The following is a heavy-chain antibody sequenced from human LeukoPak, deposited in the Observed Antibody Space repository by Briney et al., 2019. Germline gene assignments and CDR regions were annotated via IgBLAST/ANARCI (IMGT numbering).Heavy chain of an antibody. V-gene: IGHV4-39*01. Sequence: SETLSLTCTVSGGTISSTSYYWSWIRQPPGKGLEWIGSIHYSGSTYYNPSLKSRVTISVDTSKKQFSLKLSSVTAADTAVYYCARHDVYSTTWYGVDYWGQGTLVTVSS. CDR3: ARHDVYSTTWYGVDY. D-gene: IGHD6-13*01. CDR1: GGTISSTSYY. CDR2: IHYSGST. J-gene: IGHJ4*02.